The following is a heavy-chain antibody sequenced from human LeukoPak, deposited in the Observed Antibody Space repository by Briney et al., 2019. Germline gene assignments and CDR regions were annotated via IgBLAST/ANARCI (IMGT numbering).Heavy chain of an antibody. Sequence: GGSLRLSCAASGFIFSNYWMSWVRQAPGKGLDWVGRVKANSDGGIIDYATPVKGRFTISRDDSKNTLYLQMNSLRAEDTAVYYCAKDTNDYGGISDYWGQGTLVTVSS. V-gene: IGHV3-15*01. CDR1: GFIFSNYW. J-gene: IGHJ4*02. CDR2: VKANSDGGII. D-gene: IGHD4-23*01. CDR3: AKDTNDYGGISDY.